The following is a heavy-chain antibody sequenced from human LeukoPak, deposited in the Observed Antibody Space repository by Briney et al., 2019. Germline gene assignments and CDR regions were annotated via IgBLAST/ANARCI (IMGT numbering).Heavy chain of an antibody. Sequence: PGGSLRLSCAASGFSFSSYSMNWVRQAPGKGLEWVSAISGSGGSTYYADSVKGRFTISRDNSKNTLYLQMNSLRAEDTAVYYCAKVVPSITRTTYPSFDAFDIWGQGTMVSVSS. J-gene: IGHJ3*02. V-gene: IGHV3-23*01. CDR3: AKVVPSITRTTYPSFDAFDI. CDR2: ISGSGGST. CDR1: GFSFSSYS. D-gene: IGHD1-7*01.